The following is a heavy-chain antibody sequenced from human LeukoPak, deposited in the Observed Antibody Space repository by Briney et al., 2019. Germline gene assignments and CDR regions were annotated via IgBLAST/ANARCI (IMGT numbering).Heavy chain of an antibody. CDR3: ATGTIHLWYAY. J-gene: IGHJ4*01. V-gene: IGHV3-53*01. Sequence: GGSLRLSCAASGFTVSSNYMTWVRQAPGKGLEWVSLIDSGGSAFYADSMKGRFTISRDNSKNTLYLQMNSLRAEDTAVYYCATGTIHLWYAYWGHGTLVTVSS. CDR1: GFTVSSNY. D-gene: IGHD5-18*01. CDR2: IDSGGSA.